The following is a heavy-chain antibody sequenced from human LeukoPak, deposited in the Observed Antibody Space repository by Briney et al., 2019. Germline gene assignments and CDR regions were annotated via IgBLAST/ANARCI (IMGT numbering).Heavy chain of an antibody. V-gene: IGHV1-24*01. CDR3: ATDHYYDSSGYYYYFDY. D-gene: IGHD3-22*01. CDR1: GYTLTELS. CDR2: FDPEDGVT. J-gene: IGHJ4*02. Sequence: SVKVSCKVSGYTLTELSMHWVRQAPGKGLEWMGGFDPEDGVTIYAQKFQGRVTMTEDTSTDTAYMELSSLRSEDTAVYYCATDHYYDSSGYYYYFDYWGQGTLVTVSS.